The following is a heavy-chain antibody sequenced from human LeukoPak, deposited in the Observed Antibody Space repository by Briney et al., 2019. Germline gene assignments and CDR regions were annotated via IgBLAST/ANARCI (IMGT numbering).Heavy chain of an antibody. CDR1: GGSMSSYY. CDR3: ARALRGYSYGHGDY. Sequence: PSETLSLTCTVSGGSMSSYYWSWIRQPPGKGLEWIGEINHSGSTNYNPSLKSRVTISVDTSKNQFSLKLSSVTAADTAVYYCARALRGYSYGHGDYWGQGTLVTVSS. J-gene: IGHJ4*02. V-gene: IGHV4-34*01. CDR2: INHSGST. D-gene: IGHD5-18*01.